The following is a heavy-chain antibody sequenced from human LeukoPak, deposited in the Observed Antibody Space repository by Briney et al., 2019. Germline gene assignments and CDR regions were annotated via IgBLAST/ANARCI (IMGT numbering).Heavy chain of an antibody. CDR2: ISSNGGST. CDR1: GFTFSSYA. Sequence: PGGSLRLSCAASGFTFSSYAMHWVRQAPGKGLEYVSAISSNGGSTYYANSVKVRFTISRDNSKNTLYLQMNSLRAEDTAVYYCARAGVVVVTAIPTDAFDIWGQGTMVTVSS. D-gene: IGHD2-21*02. V-gene: IGHV3-64*01. CDR3: ARAGVVVVTAIPTDAFDI. J-gene: IGHJ3*02.